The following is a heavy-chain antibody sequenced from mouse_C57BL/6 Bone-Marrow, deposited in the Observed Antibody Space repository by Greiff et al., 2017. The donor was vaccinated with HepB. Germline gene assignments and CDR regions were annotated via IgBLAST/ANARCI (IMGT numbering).Heavy chain of an antibody. J-gene: IGHJ3*01. CDR1: GFNIKDYY. CDR2: IDPEDGET. D-gene: IGHD1-1*01. CDR3: ARHYGSSSWFAY. V-gene: IGHV14-2*01. Sequence: EVMLVESGAELVKPGASVKLSCTASGFNIKDYYMHWVKQRTEQGLEWIGRIDPEDGETKYAPKFQGKATITADTSSNTAYLQLSSLTSEDTAVYYCARHYGSSSWFAYWGQGTLVTVSA.